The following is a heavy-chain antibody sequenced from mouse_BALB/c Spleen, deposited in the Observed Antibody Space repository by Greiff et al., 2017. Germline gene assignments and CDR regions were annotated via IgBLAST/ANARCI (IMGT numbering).Heavy chain of an antibody. CDR3: ARWDTWYFDV. V-gene: IGHV3-2*02. CDR2: ISYSGST. CDR1: GYSITSDYA. D-gene: IGHD4-1*01. J-gene: IGHJ1*01. Sequence: EVQGVESGPGLVKPSQSLSLTCTVTGYSITSDYAWNWIRQFPGNKLEWMGYISYSGSTSYNPSLKSRISITRDTSKNQFFLQLNSVTTEDTATYYCARWDTWYFDVWGAGTTVTVSS.